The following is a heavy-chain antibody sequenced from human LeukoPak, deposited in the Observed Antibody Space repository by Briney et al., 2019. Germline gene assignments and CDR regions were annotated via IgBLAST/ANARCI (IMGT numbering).Heavy chain of an antibody. Sequence: SGTLSLTCAVSGGSISSSNWWSWVRQPPGKGLEWIGEIYHSGSTNYNPSLKSRVTISVDTSKNQFSLKLSSVTAADTAVYYCARDPGRYYYGSGRSPFDYWGQGTLVTVSS. V-gene: IGHV4-4*02. D-gene: IGHD3-10*01. CDR3: ARDPGRYYYGSGRSPFDY. CDR2: IYHSGST. CDR1: GGSISSSNW. J-gene: IGHJ4*02.